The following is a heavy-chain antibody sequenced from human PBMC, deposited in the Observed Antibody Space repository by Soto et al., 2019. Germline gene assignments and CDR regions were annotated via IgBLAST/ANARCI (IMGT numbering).Heavy chain of an antibody. D-gene: IGHD1-26*01. V-gene: IGHV4-59*01. CDR1: GDSITGSY. CDR3: ARDMPYDAGSLAGCDY. J-gene: IGHJ4*02. Sequence: PSETLSLTCTVSGDSITGSYWSWIRQPPGKTLEWIGYIYHSGTTTYNPSLKSRVSISVDTSKNQFSLRLTSVIAADTAVYYCARDMPYDAGSLAGCDYWGQGILVTVSS. CDR2: IYHSGTT.